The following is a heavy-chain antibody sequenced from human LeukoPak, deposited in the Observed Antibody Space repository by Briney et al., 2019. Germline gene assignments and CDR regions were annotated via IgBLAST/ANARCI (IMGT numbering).Heavy chain of an antibody. CDR2: IKQDGSKI. Sequence: GGSLRLSRAASGFSLSSYWMSWVRQAPGKGLEWLADIKQDGSKIYYMDSVKGRFTISRDNAKNSLYLQMNSLRVEDTAVYYCVADVDIATTPFFGDHLDFWGQGTLVTVSS. CDR1: GFSLSSYW. CDR3: VADVDIATTPFFGDHLDF. V-gene: IGHV3-7*01. J-gene: IGHJ4*02. D-gene: IGHD5-12*01.